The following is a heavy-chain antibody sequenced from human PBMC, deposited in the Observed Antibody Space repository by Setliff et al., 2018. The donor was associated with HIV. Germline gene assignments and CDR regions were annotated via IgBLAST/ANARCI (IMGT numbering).Heavy chain of an antibody. Sequence: ASVKVSCKASGYTFTTYDITWVRQAPGQGLEWLGWISPYNGHTNFAQKFQGRVTMTTDTATSTAYMEVGSLRSDDTAVYYCARTDYGGNSGGNYFDYWGQGSLVTVSS. CDR3: ARTDYGGNSGGNYFDY. D-gene: IGHD4-17*01. V-gene: IGHV1-18*01. CDR1: GYTFTTYD. CDR2: ISPYNGHT. J-gene: IGHJ4*02.